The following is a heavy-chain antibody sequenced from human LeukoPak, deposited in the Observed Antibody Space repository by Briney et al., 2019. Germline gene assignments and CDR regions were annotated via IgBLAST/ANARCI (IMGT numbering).Heavy chain of an antibody. Sequence: ASVKVSCKASGYTFTSYDINWVRQATGQGLEWMGWMNPNSGNTGYAQKFQGRVTMTRDTSISTAYMELSSLRSEDTAVYYCARVRGSYSVYGMDVWGQGTTVTVSS. CDR2: MNPNSGNT. CDR3: ARVRGSYSVYGMDV. V-gene: IGHV1-8*01. J-gene: IGHJ6*02. CDR1: GYTFTSYD. D-gene: IGHD1-26*01.